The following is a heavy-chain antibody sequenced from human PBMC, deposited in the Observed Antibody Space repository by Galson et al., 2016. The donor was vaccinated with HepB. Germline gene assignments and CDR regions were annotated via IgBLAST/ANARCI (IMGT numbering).Heavy chain of an antibody. D-gene: IGHD5-12*01. CDR3: ARRLKPGSPPDSFDM. CDR2: IYPGDSDT. CDR1: GYNFPTYW. Sequence: QSGAEVKKPGESLKISCKGSGYNFPTYWIGWVRQMPGKGLECMGIIYPGDSDTRYSPSFQGPVTTSADKSINTPYLQCTALQASDSAMSYCARRLKPGSPPDSFDMWGQGTMVTVSS. J-gene: IGHJ3*02. V-gene: IGHV5-51*01.